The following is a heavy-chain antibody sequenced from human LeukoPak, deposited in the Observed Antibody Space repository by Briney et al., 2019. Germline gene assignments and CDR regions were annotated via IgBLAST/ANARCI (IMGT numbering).Heavy chain of an antibody. J-gene: IGHJ5*02. D-gene: IGHD2-2*03. CDR2: INPSGGST. CDR3: AREFGYCSSTSCYLWFDP. Sequence: GASVKVSCKASGYTFTSYYMHWVRQAPGQGLEWMGIINPSGGSTSYAQKFQGRVTMTTDTSTSTAYMELRSLRSDDTAVYYCAREFGYCSSTSCYLWFDPWGQGTLVTVSS. V-gene: IGHV1-46*01. CDR1: GYTFTSYY.